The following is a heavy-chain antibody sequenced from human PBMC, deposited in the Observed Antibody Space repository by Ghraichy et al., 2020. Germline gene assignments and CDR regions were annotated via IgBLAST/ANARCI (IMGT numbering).Heavy chain of an antibody. CDR1: GGSISHYY. V-gene: IGHV4-59*01. D-gene: IGHD5-18*01. CDR2: IHNTGST. CDR3: ANRRYRYGYVDH. J-gene: IGHJ4*02. Sequence: SETLSLTCTVSGGSISHYYWGWIRQPPGKGLEWIGFIHNTGSTNYNPSLKSRVTISVDRSRNQFSLKLSSVTAADTAVYYCANRRYRYGYVDHWGQGTLVTVSS.